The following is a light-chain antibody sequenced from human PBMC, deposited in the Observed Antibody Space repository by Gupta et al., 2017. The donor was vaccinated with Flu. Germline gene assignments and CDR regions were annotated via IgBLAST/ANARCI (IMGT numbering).Light chain of an antibody. CDR1: TGAVTSGHY. J-gene: IGLJ3*02. CDR2: DTN. Sequence: TLTSTSSTGAVTSGHYPYCFQQQPDQAPTTLLFDTNNKRSSTPARFSASPLGGKAALTLTAAQQEDEADYYCLLTHNGAPRPGEFGGGTKLTVL. V-gene: IGLV7-46*01. CDR3: LLTHNGAPRPGE.